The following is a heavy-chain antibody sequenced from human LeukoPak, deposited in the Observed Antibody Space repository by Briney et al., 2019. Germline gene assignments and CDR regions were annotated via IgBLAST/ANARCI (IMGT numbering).Heavy chain of an antibody. CDR1: VGSISSYY. D-gene: IGHD2-2*01. CDR3: ARGCSSTSCYVKAFDI. V-gene: IGHV4-59*01. CDR2: IYYSGST. Sequence: PSETLSLTCTVSVGSISSYYWSWIRQPPGKGLEWIGYIYYSGSTNYNPSLKSRVTISVDTSKNQFSLKLSSVTAADTAVYYCARGCSSTSCYVKAFDIWGQGTMVTVSS. J-gene: IGHJ3*02.